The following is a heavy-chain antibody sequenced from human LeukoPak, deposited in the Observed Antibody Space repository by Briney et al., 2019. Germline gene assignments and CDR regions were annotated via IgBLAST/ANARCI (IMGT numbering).Heavy chain of an antibody. CDR1: GYTLTELS. CDR2: FDPEDGET. D-gene: IGHD2-15*01. CDR3: ATVNPRRSGPQYYFDY. J-gene: IGHJ4*02. Sequence: ASVKVSCKVSGYTLTELSMHWVRQAPGKGLEWMGGFDPEDGETIYAQKFQGRVTMTEDTSTDTAYMELSSLRSEDTAVYYCATVNPRRSGPQYYFDYWGQGTLVTVSS. V-gene: IGHV1-24*01.